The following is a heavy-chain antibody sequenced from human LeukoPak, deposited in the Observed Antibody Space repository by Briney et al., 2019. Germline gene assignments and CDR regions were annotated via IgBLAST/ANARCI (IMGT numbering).Heavy chain of an antibody. CDR1: SESFSGYY. J-gene: IGHJ4*02. CDR2: INHSGST. D-gene: IGHD6-13*01. Sequence: SETLSLTCAVDSESFSGYYWSWIRQPPGKGLEWIGEINHSGSTNYNPSLKSRVTLSVDTSKNQFSLNLSAVTAADTAGYYCARFSSIAAAFDYWGLGTLVTVSS. V-gene: IGHV4-34*01. CDR3: ARFSSIAAAFDY.